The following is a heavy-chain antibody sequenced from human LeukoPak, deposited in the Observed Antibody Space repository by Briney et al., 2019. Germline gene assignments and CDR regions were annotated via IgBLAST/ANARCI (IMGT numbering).Heavy chain of an antibody. J-gene: IGHJ6*02. D-gene: IGHD3-3*01. CDR2: IYYGGST. CDR1: GGSISSYY. CDR3: ARAPHRYDFWSGYFYYYYGMDV. V-gene: IGHV4-59*01. Sequence: KTSETLSLTCTVSGGSISSYYWSWIRQPPGKGLEWIGYIYYGGSTNYNPSLKSRVTISVDTSKNQFSLKLSSVTAADTAVYYCARAPHRYDFWSGYFYYYYGMDVWGQGTTVTVSS.